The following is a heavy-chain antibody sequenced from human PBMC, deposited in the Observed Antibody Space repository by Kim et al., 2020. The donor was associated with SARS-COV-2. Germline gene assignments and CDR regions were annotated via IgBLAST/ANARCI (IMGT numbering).Heavy chain of an antibody. J-gene: IGHJ4*02. CDR2: IIPIFGTA. CDR3: ARAYTPYYYDSSGYGGFDY. CDR1: GGTFSSYA. Sequence: SVKVSCKASGGTFSSYAISWVRQAPGQGLEWMGGIIPIFGTANYAQKFQGRVTITADESTSTAYMELSSLRSEDTAVYYCARAYTPYYYDSSGYGGFDYWGQGTLVTVSS. V-gene: IGHV1-69*13. D-gene: IGHD3-22*01.